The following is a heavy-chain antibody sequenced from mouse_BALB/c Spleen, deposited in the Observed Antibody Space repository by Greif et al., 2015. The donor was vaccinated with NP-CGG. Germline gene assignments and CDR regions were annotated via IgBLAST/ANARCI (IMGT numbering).Heavy chain of an antibody. D-gene: IGHD1-1*01. Sequence: QVQLQQSGAELVKPGASVKLSCKASGYTFTSYYMYWVKQRPGQGLEWIGEINPSNGGTNFNEKFKSKATLTVDKSSSTAYMQLSSLTSEDSAVYYCTRSDYYGPHFDYRGQGTTLTVSS. CDR2: INPSNGGT. CDR1: GYTFTSYY. CDR3: TRSDYYGPHFDY. J-gene: IGHJ2*01. V-gene: IGHV1S81*02.